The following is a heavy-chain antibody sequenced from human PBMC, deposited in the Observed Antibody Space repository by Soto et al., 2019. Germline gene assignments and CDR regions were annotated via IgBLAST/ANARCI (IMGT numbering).Heavy chain of an antibody. J-gene: IGHJ4*02. CDR3: ARVEDIVVVPAAKGYYFDY. D-gene: IGHD2-2*01. V-gene: IGHV3-7*04. Sequence: GGSLRLSCAASGFTFDDYAMHWVRQAPGKGLEWVADIKQNGSEIYYVDSVKGRFTISRDNAKNSLYLQMNSLRAEDTAVYYCARVEDIVVVPAAKGYYFDYWGQGTLVTVSS. CDR1: GFTFDDYA. CDR2: IKQNGSEI.